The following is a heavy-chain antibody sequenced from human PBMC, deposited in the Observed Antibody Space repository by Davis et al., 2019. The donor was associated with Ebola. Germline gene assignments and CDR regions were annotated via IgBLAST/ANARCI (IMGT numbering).Heavy chain of an antibody. CDR2: IDPSDSYT. Sequence: KVSCKGSGYSFTSYWISWVRQMPGKGLEWMGRIDPSDSYTNYSPSFQGHVTISADKSISTAYLQWSSLKASDTAMYYCARLPHYDFWRNPPFDYWGQGTLVTVSS. J-gene: IGHJ4*02. V-gene: IGHV5-10-1*01. CDR3: ARLPHYDFWRNPPFDY. CDR1: GYSFTSYW. D-gene: IGHD3-3*01.